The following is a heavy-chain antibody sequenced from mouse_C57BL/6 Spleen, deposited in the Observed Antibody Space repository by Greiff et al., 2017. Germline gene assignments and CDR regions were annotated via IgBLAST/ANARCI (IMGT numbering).Heavy chain of an antibody. CDR1: GYAFSSYW. Sequence: VQLQQSGAELVKPGASVKISCKASGYAFSSYWMHWVKQRPGQGLEWIGQIYPGDGDTNYNGTFKGKATMTADKSSNPAYMHRSSVTSKYTAVYVFERGDGQGYWGEGTTHTVSS. D-gene: IGHD1-1*01. V-gene: IGHV1-80*01. J-gene: IGHJ2*01. CDR2: IYPGDGDT. CDR3: ERGDGQGY.